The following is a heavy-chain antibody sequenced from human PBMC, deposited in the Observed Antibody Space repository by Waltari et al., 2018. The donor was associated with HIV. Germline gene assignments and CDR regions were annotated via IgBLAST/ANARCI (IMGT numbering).Heavy chain of an antibody. J-gene: IGHJ5*02. D-gene: IGHD6-13*01. CDR3: ARLGIAAATGPNWFDP. V-gene: IGHV5-51*01. CDR2: IYPGDSDT. CDR1: GSSFTSYR. Sequence: EVQLVQSGAEVKKPGESLKISCKGSGSSFTSYRIGWLRTMPGKGLEWMGIIYPGDSDTRYSPSFQGQVTISADKSISTAYLQWSSLKASDTAMYYCARLGIAAATGPNWFDPWGQGTLVTVSS.